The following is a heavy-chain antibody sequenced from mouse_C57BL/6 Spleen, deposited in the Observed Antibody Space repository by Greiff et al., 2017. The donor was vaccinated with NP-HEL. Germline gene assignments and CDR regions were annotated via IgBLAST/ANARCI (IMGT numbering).Heavy chain of an antibody. Sequence: EVQGVESGGGLVKPGGSLKLSCAASGFTFSSYAMSWVRQTPEKRLEWVATISDGGSYTYYPDNVKGRFTISRDNAKDNLYLQMSHLKSEDTAMYYCAREDGYDPYYFDYWGQGTTLTVSS. J-gene: IGHJ2*01. CDR2: ISDGGSYT. CDR1: GFTFSSYA. V-gene: IGHV5-4*01. CDR3: AREDGYDPYYFDY. D-gene: IGHD2-2*01.